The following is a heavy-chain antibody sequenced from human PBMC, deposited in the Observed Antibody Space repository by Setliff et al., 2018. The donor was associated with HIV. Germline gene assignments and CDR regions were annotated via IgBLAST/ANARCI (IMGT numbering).Heavy chain of an antibody. CDR1: GASVASGDSY. V-gene: IGHV4-61*09. CDR2: VHTNVRT. J-gene: IGHJ6*03. CDR3: ARGESSGWCYYMDV. Sequence: SQTLSLTCTVSGASVASGDSYWSWIRLPAGKGPQWIGHVHTNVRTNYYPSLNSRVTISADISKNEFSLKLSSVTAADTAVYYCARGESSGWCYYMDVWDKGTTVTVSS. D-gene: IGHD6-19*01.